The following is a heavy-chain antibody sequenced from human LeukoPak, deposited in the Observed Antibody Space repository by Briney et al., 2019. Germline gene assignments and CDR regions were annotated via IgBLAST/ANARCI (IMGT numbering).Heavy chain of an antibody. CDR2: IYSGGST. D-gene: IGHD5-18*01. V-gene: IGHV3-66*02. CDR1: GFTVSSNY. CDR3: AIGLDGYRSPIDT. Sequence: PGGSLRLSCAASGFTVSSNYMSWVRQAPGKGLEWVSVIYSGGSTYYADSVKGRFTISRDNSKNTLYLQMNSLRAEDTAVYYCAIGLDGYRSPIDTWGQGTMVTVSS. J-gene: IGHJ3*02.